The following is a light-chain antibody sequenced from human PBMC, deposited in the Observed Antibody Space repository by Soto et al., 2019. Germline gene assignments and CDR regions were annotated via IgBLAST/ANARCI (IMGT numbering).Light chain of an antibody. V-gene: IGLV1-44*01. CDR2: SNH. Sequence: QSVLTQPPSASGTPGQRVTISCSGSSSNIGTYTVDWYQQVPGTAPKLLIYSNHQRPSGVPDRFSGSRSGTSASLAISGLQSEDEADYYWAAWDDSLNGPVFGGGTKLTVL. CDR3: AAWDDSLNGPV. CDR1: SSNIGTYT. J-gene: IGLJ2*01.